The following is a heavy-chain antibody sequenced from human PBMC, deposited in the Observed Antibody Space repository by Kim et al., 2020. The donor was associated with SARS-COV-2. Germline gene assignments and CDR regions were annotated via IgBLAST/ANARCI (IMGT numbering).Heavy chain of an antibody. D-gene: IGHD2-2*01. J-gene: IGHJ6*02. CDR3: AKDSHQLLRNGTYYYYYYGMDV. CDR1: GFNFSSYA. CDR2: IYSGGSST. Sequence: GGSLRLSCAASGFNFSSYAMSWVRQAPGKGLEWVSVIYSGGSSTYYADSVKGRFTISRDNSKNTLYLQMNSLRAEDTAVYYCAKDSHQLLRNGTYYYYYYGMDVWGQGTTVTVSS. V-gene: IGHV3-23*03.